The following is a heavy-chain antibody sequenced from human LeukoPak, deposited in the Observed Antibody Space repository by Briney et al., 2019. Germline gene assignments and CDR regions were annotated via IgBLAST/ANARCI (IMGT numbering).Heavy chain of an antibody. CDR2: MNPNSGNT. J-gene: IGHJ3*02. CDR1: GYTFTSYD. Sequence: ASVKVSCKASGYTFTSYDINWVRQATGQGLEWMGWMNPNSGNTGYAQKFQGRVTMTRNTSISTAYMELSSLRSEDTAVYYCARLLYDSSGYYYDAFDIWGQGIMVTVSS. V-gene: IGHV1-8*01. D-gene: IGHD3-22*01. CDR3: ARLLYDSSGYYYDAFDI.